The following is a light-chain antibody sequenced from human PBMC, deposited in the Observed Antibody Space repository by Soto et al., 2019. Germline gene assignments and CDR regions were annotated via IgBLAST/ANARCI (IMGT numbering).Light chain of an antibody. CDR2: GAS. V-gene: IGKV3-20*01. CDR3: PQYGSSRT. Sequence: EIVLTQSPGTLSLSPGERPTLSCRASQSVSSSYLAWYQWKPGQAPGLLVYGASSRATGIPDRFSGSGSGTDFSLTISRLESEDFAVYLRPQYGSSRTFGQGTKVDIK. CDR1: QSVSSSY. J-gene: IGKJ1*01.